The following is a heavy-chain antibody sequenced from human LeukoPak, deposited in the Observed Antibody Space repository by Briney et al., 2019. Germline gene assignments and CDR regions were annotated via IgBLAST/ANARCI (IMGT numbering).Heavy chain of an antibody. CDR2: ISGSGGNT. D-gene: IGHD2-2*01. CDR3: AKVGGSTCSSTSCFLGRMGFDY. V-gene: IGHV3-23*01. J-gene: IGHJ4*02. Sequence: GASLRLSCAASGFTFSSYAMSWVRQAPGTGLKRVSSISGSGGNTYYADSVKGRFTISRDNSKNALYLQMNSLRADDTAVYYCAKVGGSTCSSTSCFLGRMGFDYWGQGTLVTVSS. CDR1: GFTFSSYA.